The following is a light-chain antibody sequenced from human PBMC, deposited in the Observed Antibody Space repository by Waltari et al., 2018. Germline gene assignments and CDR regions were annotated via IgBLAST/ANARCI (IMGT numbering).Light chain of an antibody. CDR1: SSDAGTHAS. Sequence: QSALTQPASVSGSPGQSITISCTGPSSDAGTHASFPWYQQHPGNAPKLVIYDVTNRPSGVSSRFSGSKSGDTASLTISGLQAEDEADYYCGSYSSSRTLWVFGGGTKLTVL. CDR2: DVT. CDR3: GSYSSSRTLWV. V-gene: IGLV2-14*03. J-gene: IGLJ3*02.